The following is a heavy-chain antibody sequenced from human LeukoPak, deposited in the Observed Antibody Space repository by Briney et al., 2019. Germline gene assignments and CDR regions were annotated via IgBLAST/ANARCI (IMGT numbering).Heavy chain of an antibody. CDR1: GGAVSGYY. D-gene: IGHD1-1*01. Sequence: SETLSLTCTVYGGAVSGYYWTWFRQSPGKGLEWIGEIDHGGSGKYTPSLESRVTMSVDTSKYQSSLKLTSVTAADSAVYFCARHNGATEAFDPWGXXTLXTXSS. V-gene: IGHV4-34*01. CDR2: IDHGGSG. J-gene: IGHJ5*02. CDR3: ARHNGATEAFDP.